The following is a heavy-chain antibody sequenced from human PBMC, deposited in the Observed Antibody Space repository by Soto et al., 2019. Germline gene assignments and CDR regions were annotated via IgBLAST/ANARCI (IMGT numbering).Heavy chain of an antibody. Sequence: QLQLQESGPGLVKPSETLSLTCTVSGGSISSSSYYWGWIRQPPGKGLVWIGSIYYSGSTYYNPSLKSRVTISVDTSKNQFSLKLSSVTAADTAVYYCARRGRGLLPHPGTHYWGQGTLVTVSS. CDR1: GGSISSSSYY. CDR3: ARRGRGLLPHPGTHY. J-gene: IGHJ4*02. CDR2: IYYSGST. V-gene: IGHV4-39*01. D-gene: IGHD3-10*01.